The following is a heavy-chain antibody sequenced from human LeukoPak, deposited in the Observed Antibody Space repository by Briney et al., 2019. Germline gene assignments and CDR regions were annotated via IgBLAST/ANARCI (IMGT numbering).Heavy chain of an antibody. J-gene: IGHJ3*02. V-gene: IGHV3-23*01. Sequence: PGGSLRLSCAASGFTFSSYAMSWVRQAPGKGLDWVSGISAGGGSANYADSVKGRFTISRDNSKNTLYLQMNSLRAEDTAVYYCARDLTPSTYYYGSGSPLFDIWGQGTMVTVSS. CDR1: GFTFSSYA. CDR2: ISAGGGSA. D-gene: IGHD3-10*01. CDR3: ARDLTPSTYYYGSGSPLFDI.